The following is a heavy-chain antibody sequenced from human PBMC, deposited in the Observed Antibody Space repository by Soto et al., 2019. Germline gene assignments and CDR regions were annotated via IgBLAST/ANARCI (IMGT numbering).Heavy chain of an antibody. CDR1: GVSITSYF. D-gene: IGHD5-12*01. CDR2: ISFSGAT. CDR3: ARDPRDGYKRYFDF. Sequence: SETLSLTCTVSGVSITSYFWSWIRQTPGKGLDWIGSISFSGATYSNPSLKGRAALSVDTSENHLSLTLNSVTSADTAVYFCARDPRDGYKRYFDFCGQGNPVTVSS. J-gene: IGHJ4*02. V-gene: IGHV4-59*01.